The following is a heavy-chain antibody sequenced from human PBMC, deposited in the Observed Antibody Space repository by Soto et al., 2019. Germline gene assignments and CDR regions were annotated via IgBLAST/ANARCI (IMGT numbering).Heavy chain of an antibody. V-gene: IGHV1-18*01. CDR1: GYTFTRYG. CDR2: ISGYDGRT. Sequence: QVHLVQSGAEVKKPGASVKVSCKTSGYTFTRYGISWVRQAPGQGRERMGWISGYDGRTNFAQKVQDRVTMTTDTSTRTVYMELRSLSSDDTAVYYCAREGDVPYYYYGMDVWCQGTTVTVSS. CDR3: AREGDVPYYYYGMDV. J-gene: IGHJ6*02. D-gene: IGHD2-21*02.